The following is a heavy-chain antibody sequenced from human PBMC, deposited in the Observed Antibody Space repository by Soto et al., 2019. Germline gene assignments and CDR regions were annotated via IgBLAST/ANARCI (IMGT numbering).Heavy chain of an antibody. J-gene: IGHJ1*01. CDR1: GFRVGSNY. V-gene: IGHV3-53*02. CDR2: IYSNGDT. CDR3: ARKSDSSPVPEVDGF. D-gene: IGHD3-10*01. Sequence: EVQLVETGGGLIQPGGSLRLSCAASGFRVGSNYMTWVRQSPGKGLEWVSLIYSNGDTDYADSVKGRFSISRDNFKNTLYLQMNNLRAEDTAVYHCARKSDSSPVPEVDGFWGRGTLVTVSS.